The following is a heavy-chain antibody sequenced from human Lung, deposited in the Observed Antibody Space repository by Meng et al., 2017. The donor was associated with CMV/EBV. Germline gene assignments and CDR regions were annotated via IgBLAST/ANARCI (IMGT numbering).Heavy chain of an antibody. CDR3: ARAISITVFGVALDY. J-gene: IGHJ4*02. Sequence: GGSLRLXXAASGFTFNFYPLHWVRQAPGRGLEWVAVISDDGTSQYYADSVKGRFTISRDSLKNTLYLQMNGLRPDDTAVYYCARAISITVFGVALDYWGRGTXVTVSS. V-gene: IGHV3-30-3*01. CDR1: GFTFNFYP. CDR2: ISDDGTSQ. D-gene: IGHD3-3*01.